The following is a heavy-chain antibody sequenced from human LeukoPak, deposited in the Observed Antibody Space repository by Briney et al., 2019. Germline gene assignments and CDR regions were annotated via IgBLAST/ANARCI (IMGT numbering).Heavy chain of an antibody. CDR2: IYYSGST. CDR1: GGSISSYY. D-gene: IGHD2-21*01. J-gene: IGHJ4*02. CDR3: ARVEGKVAFDY. V-gene: IGHV4-59*01. Sequence: NPSETLSLTCTVSGGSISSYYWSWIRQPPGKGLEWIGYIYYSGSTNYNPSLKSRVTISVDTSKNQFSLKLSSVTAADTAVYYCARVEGKVAFDYWGQGTLVTVSS.